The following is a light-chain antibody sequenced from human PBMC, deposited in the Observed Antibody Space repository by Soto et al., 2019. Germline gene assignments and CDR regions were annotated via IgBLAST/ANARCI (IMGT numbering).Light chain of an antibody. CDR2: RNT. CDR3: QSYDSSLSGSF. J-gene: IGLJ1*01. Sequence: QLVLTQPPSVSGAPGQRVTISCTGGSSNIGAGYDVHWYQQLPGTAPKLLIYRNTNRPSGVPDRFSGSRSATSASLAITGLQAEDEADYYCQSYDSSLSGSFFGTGTKLTVL. V-gene: IGLV1-40*01. CDR1: SSNIGAGYD.